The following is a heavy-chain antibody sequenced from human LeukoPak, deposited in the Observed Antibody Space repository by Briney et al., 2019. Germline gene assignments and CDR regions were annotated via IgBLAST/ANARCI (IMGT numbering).Heavy chain of an antibody. D-gene: IGHD1-7*01. CDR1: GFTFSDYY. CDR2: VSSSGSTI. CDR3: ARDDWNYVYGFDP. Sequence: PGGSLRLSCAASGFTFSDYYMSWIRQAPGKGLEWVSYVSSSGSTIYYADSVKGRSTISRDNAKNSLYLQMNSLRAEDMAVYYCARDDWNYVYGFDPWGQGTLVTVSS. V-gene: IGHV3-11*04. J-gene: IGHJ5*02.